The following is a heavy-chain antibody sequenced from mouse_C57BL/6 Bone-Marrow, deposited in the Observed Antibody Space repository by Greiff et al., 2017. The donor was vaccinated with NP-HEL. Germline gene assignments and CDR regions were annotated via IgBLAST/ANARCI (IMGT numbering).Heavy chain of an antibody. CDR2: ISDGGSYT. V-gene: IGHV5-4*01. CDR3: ARALYYGSPFFDY. J-gene: IGHJ2*01. Sequence: EVQRVESGGGLVKPGGSLKLSCAASGFTFSSYAMSWVRQTPEKRLEWVATISDGGSYTYYPDNVKGRFTISRDNAKNNLYLQMSHLKSEDTAMYYCARALYYGSPFFDYWGQGTTLTVSS. D-gene: IGHD1-1*01. CDR1: GFTFSSYA.